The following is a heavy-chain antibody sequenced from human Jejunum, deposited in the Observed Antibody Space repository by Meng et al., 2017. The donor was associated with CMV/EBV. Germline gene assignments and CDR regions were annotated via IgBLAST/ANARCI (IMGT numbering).Heavy chain of an antibody. D-gene: IGHD3-3*01. CDR1: TYHSYA. Sequence: TYHSYAITWVRQAPGQGLEWMGRIIPILGVATYAQRFQDRVTIIADTSTDRSTSTAYMELSSLRSEDTAIYYCARVGTIFSYAMDVWGQGTTVTVSS. J-gene: IGHJ6*02. CDR3: ARVGTIFSYAMDV. CDR2: IIPILGVA. V-gene: IGHV1-69*04.